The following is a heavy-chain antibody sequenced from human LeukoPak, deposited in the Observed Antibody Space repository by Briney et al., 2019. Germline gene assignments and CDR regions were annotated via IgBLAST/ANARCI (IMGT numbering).Heavy chain of an antibody. Sequence: SVKVSCKASGGTFSSYAISWVRQAPGQGPEWMGGIIPIFGTANYAQKFQGRVTITADESTSTAYMELSSLRSEDTAVYYCARDIVVVVAATRWFDPWGQGTLVTVSS. CDR1: GGTFSSYA. J-gene: IGHJ5*02. V-gene: IGHV1-69*13. CDR2: IIPIFGTA. D-gene: IGHD2-15*01. CDR3: ARDIVVVVAATRWFDP.